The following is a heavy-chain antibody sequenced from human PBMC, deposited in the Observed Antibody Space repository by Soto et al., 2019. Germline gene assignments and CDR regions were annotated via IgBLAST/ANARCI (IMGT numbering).Heavy chain of an antibody. CDR1: GYTFTSYY. V-gene: IGHV1-46*03. J-gene: IGHJ1*01. D-gene: IGHD3-22*01. Sequence: ASVKVSCKASGYTFTSYYMHWVRQAPGQGLEWMGIINPSGGSTTYAQKFQGRVTMTRDTSTSTVYMELSSLRSEDTAFYYCARAVYDSSGYYHFQHWGQGTAVTVSS. CDR2: INPSGGST. CDR3: ARAVYDSSGYYHFQH.